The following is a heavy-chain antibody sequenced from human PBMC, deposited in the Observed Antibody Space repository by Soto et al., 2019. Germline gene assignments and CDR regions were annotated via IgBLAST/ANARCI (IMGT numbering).Heavy chain of an antibody. J-gene: IGHJ3*02. CDR1: GFTFSSYS. Sequence: GGSLRLSCAASGFTFSSYSMNWVRQAPGKGLEWVSYISSSSSTIYYADSVKGRFTISRDNAKNSLYLQMNSLRAEDTAVYYCARVLDLRIDAFDIWGQGTMVTVSS. D-gene: IGHD4-17*01. CDR2: ISSSSSTI. CDR3: ARVLDLRIDAFDI. V-gene: IGHV3-48*01.